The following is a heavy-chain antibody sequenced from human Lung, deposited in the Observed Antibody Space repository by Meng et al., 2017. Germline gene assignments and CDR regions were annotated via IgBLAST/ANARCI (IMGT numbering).Heavy chain of an antibody. Sequence: QVQPPEAGPGSVNASPTLTLSYTDSCRSISNSNYYRSWTRQPPGKGVEGSGHIHNSGSTYYNPSLKSRITISVDTSNNQFSLKPSSVTAAYTSVYYCARGQKGYFDLWGRGTLVTVSS. CDR3: ARGQKGYFDL. CDR2: IHNSGST. V-gene: IGHV4-30-4*01. J-gene: IGHJ2*01. CDR1: CRSISNSNYY.